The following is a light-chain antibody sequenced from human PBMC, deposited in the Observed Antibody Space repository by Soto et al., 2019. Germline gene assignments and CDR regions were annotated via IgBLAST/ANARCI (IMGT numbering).Light chain of an antibody. Sequence: QSALTQPRSVSGSPRKSVTISCTGTNSDVGRYDYVSWYQQHPDKAPKLIIYDVSERPSGVPDRFAGYKFGNTPSLTISGLQAEDEADYACCSYEGSYTYVFGAGTQLTVL. CDR3: CSYEGSYTYV. J-gene: IGLJ1*01. CDR2: DVS. CDR1: NSDVGRYDY. V-gene: IGLV2-11*01.